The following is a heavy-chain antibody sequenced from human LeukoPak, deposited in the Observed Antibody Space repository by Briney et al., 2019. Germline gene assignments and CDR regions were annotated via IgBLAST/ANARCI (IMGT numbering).Heavy chain of an antibody. CDR3: ARDGDYGTGKYYRLCIDY. D-gene: IGHD3-10*01. CDR2: IHPRRGDA. V-gene: IGHV1-2*02. J-gene: IGHJ4*02. Sequence: GASVKVSSKTAGYSFTASYLLSVRQAPGQGLERMGWIHPRRGDANYAQKFQGRVTMTRDTSISTAYLDLSSLQSDDTAVYYCARDGDYGTGKYYRLCIDYWGQGTPVTVSP. CDR1: GYSFTASY.